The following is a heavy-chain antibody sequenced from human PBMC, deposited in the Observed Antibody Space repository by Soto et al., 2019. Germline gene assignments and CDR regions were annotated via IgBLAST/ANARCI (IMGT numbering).Heavy chain of an antibody. J-gene: IGHJ6*02. CDR3: ARGGVVVDPRDYYGMDV. D-gene: IGHD2-15*01. Sequence: SVKVSCKASGGTFSSYTISWVRQAPGQGFEWMGRIIPILGIANYAQKFQGRVTITADKSTSTAYMELSSLRSEDTAVYYCARGGVVVDPRDYYGMDVWGQGTTVTVSS. V-gene: IGHV1-69*02. CDR2: IIPILGIA. CDR1: GGTFSSYT.